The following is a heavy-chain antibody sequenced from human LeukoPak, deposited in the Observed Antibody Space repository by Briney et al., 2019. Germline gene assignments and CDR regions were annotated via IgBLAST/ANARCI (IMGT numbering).Heavy chain of an antibody. V-gene: IGHV3-23*01. CDR2: ISGSGGST. Sequence: PGGSLRLSCAASGFTFSSYWMSWVRQAPGKGLEWVSAISGSGGSTYYADSVKGRFTISRDNSKNTLYLQMNSLRAEDTAVYYCAGYYDFWSGYYNTHYYYGMDVWGQGTTVTVSS. CDR1: GFTFSSYW. CDR3: AGYYDFWSGYYNTHYYYGMDV. J-gene: IGHJ6*02. D-gene: IGHD3-3*01.